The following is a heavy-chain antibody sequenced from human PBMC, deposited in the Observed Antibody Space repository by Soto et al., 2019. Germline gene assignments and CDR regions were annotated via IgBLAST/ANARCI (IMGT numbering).Heavy chain of an antibody. D-gene: IGHD3-3*01. V-gene: IGHV4-59*01. CDR3: ARDRELRFLEWSRSYFYGVDV. CDR1: GGSSSRFY. CDR2: IYHSGST. Sequence: PFVTLPHTCTVSGGSSSRFYWSWIRQQTGQGLEWIGYIYHSGSTNYNPSLESRVAISIDTSKSQFSLKLSSVTAADTAVYYCARDRELRFLEWSRSYFYGVDVWGQGTTVTVSS. J-gene: IGHJ6*02.